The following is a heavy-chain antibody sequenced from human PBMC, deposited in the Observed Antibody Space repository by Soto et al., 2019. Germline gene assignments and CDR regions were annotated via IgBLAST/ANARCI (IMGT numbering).Heavy chain of an antibody. CDR2: VYWSGSA. Sequence: PSETLSLTCTVSGASISTSYHYWGWVHQSPEKGLEWMGTVYWSGSADYNPSLKSRVIISVDRSKNQFSLKLSSVTAADTAVYYCARHLPYYDSGGYPEYWGQGTLVTVSS. J-gene: IGHJ4*02. CDR1: GASISTSYHY. CDR3: ARHLPYYDSGGYPEY. V-gene: IGHV4-39*01. D-gene: IGHD3-22*01.